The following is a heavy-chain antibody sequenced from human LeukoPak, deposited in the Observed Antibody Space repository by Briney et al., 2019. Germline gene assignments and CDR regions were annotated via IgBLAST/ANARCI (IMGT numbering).Heavy chain of an antibody. D-gene: IGHD4-17*01. CDR2: ISAYNGNT. CDR3: ARAWGMTTVTTTQDY. Sequence: ASAKVSCKASGYTFPSYGISWVRQAPGQGLEWMGWISAYNGNTNYAQKLQGRVTMTTDTSTSTAYMELRSLRSDDTAVYYCARAWGMTTVTTTQDYWGQGTLVTVSS. V-gene: IGHV1-18*01. CDR1: GYTFPSYG. J-gene: IGHJ4*02.